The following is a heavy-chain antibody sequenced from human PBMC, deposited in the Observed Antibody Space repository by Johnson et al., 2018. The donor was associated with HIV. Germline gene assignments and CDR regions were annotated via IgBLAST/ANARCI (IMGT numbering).Heavy chain of an antibody. CDR1: GFTFSSYD. V-gene: IGHV3-13*01. CDR3: ARGPYSYTGFNVVRADDAFDS. D-gene: IGHD5-18*01. J-gene: IGHJ3*02. CDR2: IGTAGDT. Sequence: VQLVESGGGLVQPGGSLRLSCAASGFTFSSYDMHWVRQATGKGLEWVSAIGTAGDTYYPGSVKGRFAISRENAKNSLYLQMNSLRAGDTAVYYCARGPYSYTGFNVVRADDAFDSGGQGTMVTVSS.